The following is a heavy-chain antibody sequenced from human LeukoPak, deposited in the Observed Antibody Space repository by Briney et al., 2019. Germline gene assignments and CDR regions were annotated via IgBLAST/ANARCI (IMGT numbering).Heavy chain of an antibody. CDR1: GFTFSSYW. V-gene: IGHV3-74*01. CDR2: INSDGSST. D-gene: IGHD3-3*01. Sequence: GESLRLSCAASGFTFSSYWMHWVRQAPGKGLVWVSRINSDGSSTSYADSVKGRFTISRDNAKNTLYLQMNSLRAEDTAVYYCARLRPFWSSYVGNWFDPWGQGTLVTVSS. CDR3: ARLRPFWSSYVGNWFDP. J-gene: IGHJ5*02.